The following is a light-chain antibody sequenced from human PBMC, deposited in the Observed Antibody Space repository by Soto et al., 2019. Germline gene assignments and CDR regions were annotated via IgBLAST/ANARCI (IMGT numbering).Light chain of an antibody. Sequence: EIVMTQSPATLSVSPGETATLSCRASQSVSTSLAWYQQKPGQAPRLLISGASTRDTGVPARFSGSGSETEFTLTISSLQSEDFAVYYCQQYNNWWTFGQGTKVEIK. J-gene: IGKJ1*01. CDR1: QSVSTS. V-gene: IGKV3-15*01. CDR2: GAS. CDR3: QQYNNWWT.